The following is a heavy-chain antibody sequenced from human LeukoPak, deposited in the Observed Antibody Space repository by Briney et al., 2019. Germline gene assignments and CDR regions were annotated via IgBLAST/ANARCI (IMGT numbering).Heavy chain of an antibody. J-gene: IGHJ5*02. CDR1: GYSFTDYY. CDR2: INPKSGRT. Sequence: GASVWVSCKTSGYSFTDYYIHWVRQAPGQGLEWMGWINPKSGRTSSARKFQGRVTMTRDPSISTVYMDMAWLTSDDTAIYFCARADFVDAGPYLIGPWGQGTMVTVSS. D-gene: IGHD3-3*01. V-gene: IGHV1-2*02. CDR3: ARADFVDAGPYLIGP.